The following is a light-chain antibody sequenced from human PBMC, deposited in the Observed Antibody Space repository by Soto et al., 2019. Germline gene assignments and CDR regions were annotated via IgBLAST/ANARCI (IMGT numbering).Light chain of an antibody. Sequence: DIQMTHSPSTLSASVGDRVNMTCRASRNIGSWVAWYQQQPGKGPKFLIYAASSLQSGVPSRFAGSGSGTHSTLTISTLQPEDVGTYFCQQSLSTPIYSFGQGTKVDIK. CDR3: QQSLSTPIYS. J-gene: IGKJ2*03. CDR2: AAS. CDR1: RNIGSW. V-gene: IGKV1-39*01.